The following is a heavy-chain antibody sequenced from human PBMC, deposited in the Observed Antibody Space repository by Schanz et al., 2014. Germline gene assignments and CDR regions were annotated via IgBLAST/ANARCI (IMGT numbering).Heavy chain of an antibody. D-gene: IGHD5-12*01. CDR3: ASPSGYSDYGTYFDF. Sequence: PGGSLRLSCAASGFTFRDYYMSWIRQAPGKGLEWVSDISSGSSYANYADSVEGRFTISRDNSRNTLYLQMNSLRTEDTAVYYCASPSGYSDYGTYFDFWGQGTLVTVSS. CDR1: GFTFRDYY. J-gene: IGHJ4*02. CDR2: ISSGSSYA. V-gene: IGHV3-11*06.